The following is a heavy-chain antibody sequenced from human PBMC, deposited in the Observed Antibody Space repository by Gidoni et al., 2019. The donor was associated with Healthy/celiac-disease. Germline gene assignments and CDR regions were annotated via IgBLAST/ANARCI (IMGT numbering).Heavy chain of an antibody. V-gene: IGHV1-18*01. CDR3: ERGSSSPPGYYYYYGMDV. CDR1: GYTFPSYR. J-gene: IGHJ6*02. Sequence: QVHLVQSGAEVTKPGASVKVSCKASGYTFPSYRIHGLRQAPGQGLEGMGWISAYNGNTNYAQKLEGRVSMTTDTSKSTAYMELRSLRSDDTAVYYCERGSSSPPGYYYYYGMDVWGQGTTVTVSS. CDR2: ISAYNGNT. D-gene: IGHD6-6*01.